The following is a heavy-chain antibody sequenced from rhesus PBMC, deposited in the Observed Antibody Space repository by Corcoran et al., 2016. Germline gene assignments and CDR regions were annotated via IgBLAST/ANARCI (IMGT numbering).Heavy chain of an antibody. CDR1: GYSISSNY. J-gene: IGHJ6*01. V-gene: IGHV4-147*01. Sequence: QVQLQESGPGLVKPSETLSLTCAVSGYSISSNYWSWIRQPPGKGLEWIGYIYGSRGNTYNNPSLNGRVTISTDTSKNQFSLKLSSVTAADTAVYYCARGYSSGWSYNYGLDSWGQGVVVTVSS. CDR3: ARGYSSGWSYNYGLDS. CDR2: IYGSRGNT. D-gene: IGHD6S26*01.